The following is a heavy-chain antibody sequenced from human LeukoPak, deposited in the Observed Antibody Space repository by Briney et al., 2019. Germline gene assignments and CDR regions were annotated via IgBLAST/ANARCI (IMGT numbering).Heavy chain of an antibody. CDR2: INHIGST. Sequence: SETLSLTCAVYGGSFSGYYWSWIRQPPGKGLEWIGEINHIGSTNYNPSLKSRVTISVDTAKNQFSLKLSSVTAAGTAVYYCARGIYDYVWGSYRGGYYFDYWGQGTLVTVSS. D-gene: IGHD3-16*02. V-gene: IGHV4-34*01. CDR1: GGSFSGYY. J-gene: IGHJ4*02. CDR3: ARGIYDYVWGSYRGGYYFDY.